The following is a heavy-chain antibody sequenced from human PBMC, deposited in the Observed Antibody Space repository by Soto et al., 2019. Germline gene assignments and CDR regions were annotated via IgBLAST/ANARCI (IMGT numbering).Heavy chain of an antibody. CDR2: ISSSSSTI. Sequence: EVQLVESGGGLVQPGGSLRLSCAASGFTFSSYSINWVRQAPGKGLEWVSYISSSSSTIYYADSVKGRFTISRDNAKNSLYLQMNSLRDEDTAVYYCARGNPITMIVVVAPDFAYWGQGTLVTVSS. J-gene: IGHJ4*02. CDR1: GFTFSSYS. V-gene: IGHV3-48*02. CDR3: ARGNPITMIVVVAPDFAY. D-gene: IGHD3-22*01.